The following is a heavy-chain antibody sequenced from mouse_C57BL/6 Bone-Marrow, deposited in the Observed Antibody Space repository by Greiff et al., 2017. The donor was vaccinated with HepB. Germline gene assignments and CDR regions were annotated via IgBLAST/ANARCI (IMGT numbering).Heavy chain of an antibody. J-gene: IGHJ1*03. D-gene: IGHD2-3*01. V-gene: IGHV5-12*01. Sequence: EVKLMESGGGLVQPGGSLKLSCAASGFTFSDYYMYWVRQTPEKRLEWVAYISNGGGSTYYPDTVKGRFTISRDNAKNTLYLQMSRLKSEDTAMYFCARHCYDGYFYWYFDVWGTGTTVTVSS. CDR3: ARHCYDGYFYWYFDV. CDR2: ISNGGGST. CDR1: GFTFSDYY.